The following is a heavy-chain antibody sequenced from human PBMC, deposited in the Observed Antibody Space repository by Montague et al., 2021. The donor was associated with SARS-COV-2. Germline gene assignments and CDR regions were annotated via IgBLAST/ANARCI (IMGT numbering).Heavy chain of an antibody. CDR3: VKDTYGSFDP. D-gene: IGHD3-10*01. CDR2: ITPGGDIP. J-gene: IGHJ5*02. CDR1: GFSFSAYA. V-gene: IGHV3-23*01. Sequence: SLRFSCAASGFSFSAYAMSWVRQAPGKGLKWVSAITPGGDIPYYADSVRGRFTISRDNARNTVYLQMDSLRVEDTAVYYCVKDTYGSFDPWGLGTLVTVSS.